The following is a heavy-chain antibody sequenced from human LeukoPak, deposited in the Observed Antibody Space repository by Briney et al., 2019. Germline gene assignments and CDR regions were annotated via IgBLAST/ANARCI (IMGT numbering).Heavy chain of an antibody. CDR3: AKYKYYYDSSGYPGGLDY. CDR1: GFTFSSYA. D-gene: IGHD3-22*01. Sequence: GGSLRLSCAASGFTFSSYAMSWVRQAPGKGLEWVSAISGSGGSTYYADSVKGRFTISRDNSKNTLYLQMNSLRAEDTAVYYRAKYKYYYDSSGYPGGLDYWGQGTLVTVSS. J-gene: IGHJ4*02. V-gene: IGHV3-23*01. CDR2: ISGSGGST.